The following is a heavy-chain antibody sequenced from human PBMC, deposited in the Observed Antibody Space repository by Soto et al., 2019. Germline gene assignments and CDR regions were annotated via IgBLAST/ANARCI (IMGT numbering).Heavy chain of an antibody. Sequence: SETLSLTCAVYGGSFSGYYWSWIRQPPGKGLEWIGEINHSGSTNYNPSLKSRVTISVDTSKNQFSLELSSVTAADTAVYYCARDLGKEVPAGWFDPWGQGTLVTVSS. CDR2: INHSGST. J-gene: IGHJ5*02. D-gene: IGHD2-2*01. CDR3: ARDLGKEVPAGWFDP. V-gene: IGHV4-34*01. CDR1: GGSFSGYY.